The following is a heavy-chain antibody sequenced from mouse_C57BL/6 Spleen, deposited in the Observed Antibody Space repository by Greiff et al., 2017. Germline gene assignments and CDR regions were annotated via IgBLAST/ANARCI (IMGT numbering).Heavy chain of an antibody. CDR1: GYAFTNYL. CDR3: ARSGYYRDYYAMDY. Sequence: QVQLQQSGAELVRPGTSVKVSCKASGYAFTNYLIEWVKQRPGQGLEWIGVINPGSGGTNYNEKFKGKATLTADKSSSTAYMQLSSLTSEDSAVYFCARSGYYRDYYAMDYWGQGTSVTVSS. J-gene: IGHJ4*01. D-gene: IGHD2-3*01. V-gene: IGHV1-54*01. CDR2: INPGSGGT.